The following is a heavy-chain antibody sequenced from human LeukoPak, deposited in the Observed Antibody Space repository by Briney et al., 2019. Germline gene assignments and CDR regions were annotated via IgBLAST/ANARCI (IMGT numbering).Heavy chain of an antibody. J-gene: IGHJ4*02. CDR1: GFTFSSYA. V-gene: IGHV3-23*01. Sequence: WGSLRLSCAASGFTFSSYAMSWVRQAPGKGLEWVSAISGSGGSTYYADSVKGRFTISRDNSKNTLYLQMNSLRAEDTAVYYCAKDYYDSSGYAPFDYWGQGTLVTVSS. D-gene: IGHD3-22*01. CDR2: ISGSGGST. CDR3: AKDYYDSSGYAPFDY.